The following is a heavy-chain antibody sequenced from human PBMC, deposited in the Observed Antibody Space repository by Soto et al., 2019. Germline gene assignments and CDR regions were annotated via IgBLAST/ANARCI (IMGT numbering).Heavy chain of an antibody. CDR3: TRAESPGTSYFFHX. CDR1: VLTFGNYA. Sequence: GSLRLSCTASVLTFGNYAISWVRQAPGKGLEWVVLIRNQTYSETTQYAPSLKGRFTISRDDPNSIAYLQMSSMQVDDSAVYSCTRAESPGTSYFFHXWGQGVLVTVSX. V-gene: IGHV3-49*04. CDR2: IRNQTYSETT. J-gene: IGHJ4*02.